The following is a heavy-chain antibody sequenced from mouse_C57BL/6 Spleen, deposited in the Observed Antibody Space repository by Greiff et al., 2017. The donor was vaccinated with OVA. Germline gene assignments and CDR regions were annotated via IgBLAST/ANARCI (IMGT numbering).Heavy chain of an antibody. CDR1: GYTFTSYW. CDR3: ARRSNPNFDY. J-gene: IGHJ2*01. V-gene: IGHV1-59*01. CDR2: IDPSDSYT. Sequence: VQLQQPGAELVRPGTSVKLSCKASGYTFTSYWMHWVKQRPGQGLEWIGVIDPSDSYTNYNQKFKGKATLTVDTSSSTAYMQLSSLTSEDSAVYYCARRSNPNFDYWGQGTTLTVSS. D-gene: IGHD2-5*01.